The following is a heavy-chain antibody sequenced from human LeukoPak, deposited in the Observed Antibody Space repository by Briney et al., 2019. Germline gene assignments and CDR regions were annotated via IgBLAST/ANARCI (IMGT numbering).Heavy chain of an antibody. J-gene: IGHJ3*02. CDR3: ARDPSAVNIAAAGYTFDI. Sequence: PSETLSLTCTVSGGSISSGDYYWSWIRQPPGKGLEWIGYIYYSGSTYYNPSLKSRVTISVDTSKNQFSLKLSSVTAADTAVYYCARDPSAVNIAAAGYTFDIWGQGTMVTVSS. D-gene: IGHD6-13*01. CDR1: GGSISSGDYY. V-gene: IGHV4-30-4*01. CDR2: IYYSGST.